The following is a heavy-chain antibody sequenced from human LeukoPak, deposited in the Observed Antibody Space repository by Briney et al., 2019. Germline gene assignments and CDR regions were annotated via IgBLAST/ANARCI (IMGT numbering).Heavy chain of an antibody. CDR1: GFTFDDYA. J-gene: IGHJ3*02. CDR2: ISGDGGST. CDR3: ARDKSWTYGGILGAFDM. D-gene: IGHD4-23*01. Sequence: GGSLRLSCAASGFTFDDYAMHWVRQAPGKGLEWVSLISGDGGSTYYADSVKGRFTISRDNAKNSLYLQMNSLGAEDTAVYYCARDKSWTYGGILGAFDMWGRGTMVTVSS. V-gene: IGHV3-43*02.